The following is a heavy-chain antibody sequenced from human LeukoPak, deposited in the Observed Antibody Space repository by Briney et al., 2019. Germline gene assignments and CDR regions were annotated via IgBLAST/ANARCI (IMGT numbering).Heavy chain of an antibody. Sequence: PSETLSLTCAVYGGSFSGYYWSWIRQPPGKGLEWVGEINHSGSTNYNPSLKSRVTISVDTSKNQFSLKLSSVTAADTPVYYCASGPGATVTTAHTAHYNWFDPWGQGTLVTVSS. D-gene: IGHD4-11*01. CDR3: ASGPGATVTTAHTAHYNWFDP. CDR2: INHSGST. CDR1: GGSFSGYY. J-gene: IGHJ5*02. V-gene: IGHV4-34*01.